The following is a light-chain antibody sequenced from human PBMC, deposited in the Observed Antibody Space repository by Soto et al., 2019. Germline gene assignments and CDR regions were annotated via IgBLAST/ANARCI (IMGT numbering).Light chain of an antibody. V-gene: IGLV4-60*02. CDR1: SGHSSYI. CDR3: ATWDSNTTV. CDR2: LEGSGSY. Sequence: QSVLTQSSSASASLGSSVKLTCTLSSGHSSYIIAWHQQQPGKAPRYLMKLEGSGSYNKGSGVPDRFSGSSSGADRYLTISNLQFEDEADYYCATWDSNTTVFGGGTQLTVL. J-gene: IGLJ7*01.